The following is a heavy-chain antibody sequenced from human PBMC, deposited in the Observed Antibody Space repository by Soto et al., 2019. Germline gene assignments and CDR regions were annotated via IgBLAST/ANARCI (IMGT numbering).Heavy chain of an antibody. CDR2: ISSNGGST. V-gene: IGHV3-64*01. CDR3: ARGVGSRGTTVTTRPNPTRHDAFDI. J-gene: IGHJ3*02. Sequence: GGSLRLSCAASGFTFSSYAMHWVRQAPGKGLEYVSAISSNGGSTYYANSVKGRFTISRDNSKNTLYLQMGSLRAEDMAVYYCARGVGSRGTTVTTRPNPTRHDAFDIWGQGTMVTVSS. CDR1: GFTFSSYA. D-gene: IGHD4-17*01.